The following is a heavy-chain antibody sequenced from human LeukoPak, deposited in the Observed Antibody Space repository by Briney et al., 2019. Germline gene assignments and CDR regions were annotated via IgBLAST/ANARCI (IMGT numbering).Heavy chain of an antibody. D-gene: IGHD3-3*01. Sequence: GGSLRLSCAASGFTFSSYAMSWVRQAPGKGLEWVSSISGSAGSTYYADSVKGRFTISRDNSKNTLYLQMNSLRAEDTAVYYCAKGDWGPYYDFWSGYRTYYFDYWGQGTLVTVSS. CDR2: ISGSAGST. J-gene: IGHJ4*02. CDR1: GFTFSSYA. CDR3: AKGDWGPYYDFWSGYRTYYFDY. V-gene: IGHV3-23*01.